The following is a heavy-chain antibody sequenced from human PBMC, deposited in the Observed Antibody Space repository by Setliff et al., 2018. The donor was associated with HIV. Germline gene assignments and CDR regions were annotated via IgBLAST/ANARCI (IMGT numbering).Heavy chain of an antibody. V-gene: IGHV4-31*03. CDR2: IHHSGSY. J-gene: IGHJ4*02. CDR1: GVSINSDGYY. CDR3: ARAPRLTRIFTPLYFGY. Sequence: KTSETLSLTCTVSGVSINSDGYYWGWIRQHPGKGLEWIGYIHHSGSYYYNPSLKSRLTISVDTSQNQFSLRLDSVTAADTAVYYCARAPRLTRIFTPLYFGYWGQGALVTVSS. D-gene: IGHD3-9*01.